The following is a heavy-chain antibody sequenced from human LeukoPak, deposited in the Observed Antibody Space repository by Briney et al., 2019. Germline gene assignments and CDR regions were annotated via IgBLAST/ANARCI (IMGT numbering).Heavy chain of an antibody. CDR2: ISRSGSST. J-gene: IGHJ3*02. Sequence: GGSLRLSCAASGFTFSSYAMSWVRQAPGKGLEWVSAISRSGSSTYYADSVKGRFTISRDNSKNTLYLQINSLRAEDTALYYCAKDRRPTYYSDSSGYYFRDAFDIWGQGTMVTVSS. CDR1: GFTFSSYA. V-gene: IGHV3-23*01. CDR3: AKDRRPTYYSDSSGYYFRDAFDI. D-gene: IGHD3-22*01.